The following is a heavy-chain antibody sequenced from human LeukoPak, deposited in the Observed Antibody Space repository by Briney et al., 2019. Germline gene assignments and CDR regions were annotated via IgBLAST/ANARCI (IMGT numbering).Heavy chain of an antibody. CDR1: GGSISSSSYY. D-gene: IGHD3-3*01. V-gene: IGHV3-7*03. CDR2: IKQDGSEK. CDR3: TSTITIFGVVPNYFDY. J-gene: IGHJ4*02. Sequence: ETLSLTCTVSGGSISSSSYYWGWIRQPPGKGLEWVANIKQDGSEKYYVDSVKGRFTISRDNAKNSLYLQMNSLKTEDTAVYYCTSTITIFGVVPNYFDYWGQGTLVTVSS.